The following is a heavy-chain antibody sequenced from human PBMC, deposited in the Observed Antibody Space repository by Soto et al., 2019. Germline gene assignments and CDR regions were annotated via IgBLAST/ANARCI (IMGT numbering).Heavy chain of an antibody. Sequence: QVQLVQSGAEVKKPGASVKVSCKASGYTFTSYGISWVRQAPGQGLEWMGWISAYNGNTNYAQKLQGRVTMTTDTXTSPAHRQLRSLRSDDTAVYYRARLMTTETTGFDPWGQGTLVTVSS. CDR3: ARLMTTETTGFDP. D-gene: IGHD4-17*01. V-gene: IGHV1-18*01. CDR1: GYTFTSYG. CDR2: ISAYNGNT. J-gene: IGHJ5*02.